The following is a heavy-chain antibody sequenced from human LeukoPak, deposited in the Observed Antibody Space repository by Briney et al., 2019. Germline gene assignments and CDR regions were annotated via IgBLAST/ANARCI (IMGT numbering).Heavy chain of an antibody. V-gene: IGHV1-8*03. Sequence: ASVKVSCKASGYTFTSYDINWVRQATGQGLEWMGWMNPNSGNTGYAQKFQGRVTITADESTSTAYMELSSLRSEDTAVYYCARGGIVGPTVYYYYMDVWGKGTTVTVSS. J-gene: IGHJ6*03. D-gene: IGHD1-26*01. CDR2: MNPNSGNT. CDR1: GYTFTSYD. CDR3: ARGGIVGPTVYYYYMDV.